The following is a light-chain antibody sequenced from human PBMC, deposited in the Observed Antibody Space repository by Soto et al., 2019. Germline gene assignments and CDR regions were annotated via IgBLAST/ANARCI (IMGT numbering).Light chain of an antibody. J-gene: IGKJ3*01. CDR2: GAS. V-gene: IGKV3-15*01. CDR1: QSVSSN. CDR3: QQYNNWPPGIT. Sequence: EIVMTQSPATLSVSPGERATLSCRASQSVSSNLAWYQQKPGQAPRLLIYGASTRATGIPARFSGSGSGTEFTLTVSSLQPEPCAVYYCQQYNNWPPGITFGPGTKVDTK.